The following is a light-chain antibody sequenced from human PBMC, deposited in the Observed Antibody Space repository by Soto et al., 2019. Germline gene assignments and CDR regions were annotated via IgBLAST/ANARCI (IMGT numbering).Light chain of an antibody. CDR3: QRYGGVPYT. Sequence: EIVLTQSPGTLSLSPGERATLSCRASQSVSSSYLAWYQQKPGQAPRLLIYGASSRATGIPDRFSGSGSGTDFTLTISRLEPEDFAIYYCQRYGGVPYTFGQGTKLEIK. J-gene: IGKJ2*01. CDR1: QSVSSSY. V-gene: IGKV3-20*01. CDR2: GAS.